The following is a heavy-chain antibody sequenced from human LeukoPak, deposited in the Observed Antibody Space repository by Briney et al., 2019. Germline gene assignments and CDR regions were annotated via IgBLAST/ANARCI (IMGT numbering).Heavy chain of an antibody. V-gene: IGHV5-51*01. CDR3: ARRRSSGWSDYYYGMDV. CDR1: GYSFSSYW. Sequence: GESLKISCKGSGYSFSSYWIAWVRQMPGKGLEWMGIIYPGDSDTRYSPSFQGQVTISADKSISTAYLQWSSLKASDTAMYYCARRRSSGWSDYYYGMDVWGQGTTVTVSS. CDR2: IYPGDSDT. J-gene: IGHJ6*02. D-gene: IGHD6-19*01.